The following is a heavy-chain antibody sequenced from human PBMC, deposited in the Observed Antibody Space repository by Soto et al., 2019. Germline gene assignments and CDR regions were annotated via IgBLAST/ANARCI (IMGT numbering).Heavy chain of an antibody. CDR2: IWYDGSNQ. Sequence: GGSLRLSCAASGFTFGSHGMHWFRQAPGKGLEWVAVIWYDGSNQYYADSVKGRFTVARDNSKNILYLQMSYLKADDTAVYYCVRWANNRLFDSWGQGTLVTVSS. D-gene: IGHD3-16*02. CDR1: GFTFGSHG. J-gene: IGHJ5*01. CDR3: VRWANNRLFDS. V-gene: IGHV3-33*01.